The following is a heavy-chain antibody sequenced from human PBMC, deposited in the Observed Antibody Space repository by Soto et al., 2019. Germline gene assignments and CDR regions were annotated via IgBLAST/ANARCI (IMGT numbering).Heavy chain of an antibody. D-gene: IGHD3-16*01. Sequence: QVQLVQSGAEVKKPGSSVKVSCKASGGTFSSYAIRWVRQSPGQGLEWMGGIIPIFGTANYAQKFQGRVTITADEATSTAYMELTSLRSEDTALYYDASHRLRGGEGLWGQGTLVTVCS. CDR1: GGTFSSYA. J-gene: IGHJ4*02. V-gene: IGHV1-69*01. CDR2: IIPIFGTA. CDR3: ASHRLRGGEGL.